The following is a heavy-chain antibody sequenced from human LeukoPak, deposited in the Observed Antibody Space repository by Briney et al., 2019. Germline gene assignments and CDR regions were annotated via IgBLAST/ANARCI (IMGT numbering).Heavy chain of an antibody. CDR1: GFSSYA. Sequence: GGSLRLSCVASGFSSYAIHWVRQAPGKGLEWVSVISNDGNKKYYADSVKGRFTISRDNSKNTWYLQMNSLRDDDTGVYYCARPLQYSTSWQGFDPWGQGTLVTVSS. CDR2: ISNDGNKK. V-gene: IGHV3-30*04. J-gene: IGHJ5*02. CDR3: ARPLQYSTSWQGFDP. D-gene: IGHD2-2*01.